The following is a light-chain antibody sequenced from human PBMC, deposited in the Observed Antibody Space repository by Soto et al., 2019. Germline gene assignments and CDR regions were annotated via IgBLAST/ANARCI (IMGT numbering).Light chain of an antibody. CDR2: GAS. CDR3: QQYGTSPYT. J-gene: IGKJ2*01. V-gene: IGKV3-20*01. CDR1: QSVSSNY. Sequence: EIVLTQSPGTLSLSPGERATLSCRASQSVSSNYLAWYQKSPGQPPSLLIYGASNRANGVPDRFSGCGSGTDFTLTISRLEPEDFSVYYCQQYGTSPYTFGQGTKLEIK.